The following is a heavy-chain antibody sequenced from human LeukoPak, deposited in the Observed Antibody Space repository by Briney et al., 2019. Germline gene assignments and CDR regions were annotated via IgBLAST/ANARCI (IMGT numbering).Heavy chain of an antibody. CDR3: ARDAQRGFDYSNSLRY. CDR2: IWSDGTNK. CDR1: GFTFNHYG. D-gene: IGHD4-11*01. J-gene: IGHJ4*02. V-gene: IGHV3-33*01. Sequence: GGSLRLSCAATGFTFNHYGMHWARQAPGKGLEWVAVIWSDGTNKYYAGSVKGRFTISRADSRNTVYLQMNTLRPEDTGMYYCARDAQRGFDYSNSLRYWGQGTPVTVST.